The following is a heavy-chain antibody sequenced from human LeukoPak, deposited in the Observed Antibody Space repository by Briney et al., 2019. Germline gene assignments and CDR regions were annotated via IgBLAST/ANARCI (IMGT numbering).Heavy chain of an antibody. CDR3: ARDRPRFGFDY. CDR1: GGSISSYY. D-gene: IGHD3-10*01. CDR2: IYYSGST. Sequence: SETLSLTCTVSGGSISSYYWSWLRQPPGKGLEWIGYIYYSGSTNYNPSLKSQVTISVDTSKNQFSLKLSSVTAADTAVYYCARDRPRFGFDYWGQGTLVTVSS. J-gene: IGHJ4*02. V-gene: IGHV4-59*01.